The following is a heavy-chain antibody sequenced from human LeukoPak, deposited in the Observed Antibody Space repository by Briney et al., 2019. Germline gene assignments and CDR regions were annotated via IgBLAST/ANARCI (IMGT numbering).Heavy chain of an antibody. J-gene: IGHJ4*02. Sequence: SETLSLTCTVSGDSISSGGYYWTWIRQHPGKGLEWIGNIFTSGNTYYNPSLKGRVFTSEDPSKSQFFLRLTSVTAADTAVYYCARATLRGDPFDFWGQGTQVTVSS. D-gene: IGHD2-21*02. CDR3: ARATLRGDPFDF. V-gene: IGHV4-31*03. CDR1: GDSISSGGYY. CDR2: IFTSGNT.